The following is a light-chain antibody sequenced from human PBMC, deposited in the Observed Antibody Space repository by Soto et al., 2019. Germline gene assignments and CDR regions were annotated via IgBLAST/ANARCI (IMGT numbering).Light chain of an antibody. CDR1: QSVSSN. V-gene: IGKV3-15*01. Sequence: EIVMTQAPATLSVYPGERATLSCRASQSVSSNLAWYQQKPGQAPRLLIYGASTRATGIFATVSGSGSGTAVSASIRNRQSEDFCVYHCQQYHYSPGTLGQGTKVDIK. CDR3: QQYHYSPGT. J-gene: IGKJ1*01. CDR2: GAS.